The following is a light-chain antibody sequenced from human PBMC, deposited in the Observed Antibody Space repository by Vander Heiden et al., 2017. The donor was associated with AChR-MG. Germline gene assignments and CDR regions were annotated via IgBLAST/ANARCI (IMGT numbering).Light chain of an antibody. CDR1: QGIRKD. J-gene: IGKJ1*01. CDR2: AAS. CDR3: LQDYNYPWT. V-gene: IGKV1-6*01. Sequence: AIQMTQSPSSLSSSVGDRVTITCLASQGIRKDLGWYQQKPGKAPKLLIYAASSLQSGVPSRFSGSGSGTGFTLTISSLQPEDFATYYCLQDYNYPWTFGQGTKVEIK.